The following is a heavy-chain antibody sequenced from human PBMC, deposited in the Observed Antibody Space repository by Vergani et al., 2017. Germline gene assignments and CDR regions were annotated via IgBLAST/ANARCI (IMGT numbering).Heavy chain of an antibody. J-gene: IGHJ3*02. D-gene: IGHD2-21*02. V-gene: IGHV1-58*02. CDR1: GFTFTSSA. Sequence: QMQLVQSGPEVKKPGTSVKVSCKASGFTFTSSAMQWVRQARGQRLEWIGWIVVGSGNTTYAQKFQERVTITRDISTSTAYMELSSLRSEDTVVYYCAATSPAYCGGYGLVDPSGAFGIWGQGTMVTVSS. CDR2: IVVGSGNT. CDR3: AATSPAYCGGYGLVDPSGAFGI.